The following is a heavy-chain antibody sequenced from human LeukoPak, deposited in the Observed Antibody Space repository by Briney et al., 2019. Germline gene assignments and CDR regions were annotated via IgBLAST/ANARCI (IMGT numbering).Heavy chain of an antibody. CDR1: GNSISSGYY. V-gene: IGHV4-4*07. D-gene: IGHD6-6*01. CDR2: IYTSGST. J-gene: IGHJ5*02. CDR3: ARDLKLQWFDP. Sequence: SPSETLSLTCTVSGNSISSGYYWSWIRQPAGKGLEWIGRIYTSGSTNYNPSLKSRVTMSVDTSKNQFSLKLSSVTAADTAVYYCARDLKLQWFDPWGQGTLVTVSS.